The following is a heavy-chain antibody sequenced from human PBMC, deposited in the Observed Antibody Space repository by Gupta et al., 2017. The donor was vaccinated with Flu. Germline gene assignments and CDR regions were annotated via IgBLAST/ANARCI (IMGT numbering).Heavy chain of an antibody. Sequence: QVQLVESGGGVVQPGRSLRLSCAASGFTFSSYGMPWVRQAPGKGLEWVAVISYDGSNKYYADSVKGRFTISRDNSKNTLYLQMNSLRAEDTAVYYCAKGDVDTATFDYWGQGTLVTVSS. CDR1: GFTFSSYG. J-gene: IGHJ4*02. V-gene: IGHV3-30*18. CDR2: ISYDGSNK. D-gene: IGHD5-18*01. CDR3: AKGDVDTATFDY.